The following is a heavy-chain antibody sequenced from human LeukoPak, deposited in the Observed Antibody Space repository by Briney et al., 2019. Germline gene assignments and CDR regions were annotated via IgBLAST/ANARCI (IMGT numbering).Heavy chain of an antibody. CDR1: GGSIRSTTYY. CDR3: ATGHFADAFDI. V-gene: IGHV4-39*07. CDR2: IYYSGST. J-gene: IGHJ3*02. Sequence: SETLSLTCTVSGGSIRSTTYYWGWIRQPPGKGLEWIGSIYYSGSTYYNPSLKSRVTISVDTSKNQVSLKVNSMTAADTAVYYCATGHFADAFDIWGQGTMVTVSS.